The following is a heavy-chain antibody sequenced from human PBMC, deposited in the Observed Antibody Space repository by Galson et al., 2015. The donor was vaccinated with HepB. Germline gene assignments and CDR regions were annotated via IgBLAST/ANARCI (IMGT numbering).Heavy chain of an antibody. J-gene: IGHJ5*02. D-gene: IGHD3-3*01. Sequence: SVKVSCKASGYTFTSYYMHWVRQAPGQGLEWMGIINPSGGSTSYAQKFQGRVTMTRDTSTSTVYMELSSLRSEDTAVYYCARSGIGYYDFWSGHSDNWFDPWGQGTLVTVSS. CDR3: ARSGIGYYDFWSGHSDNWFDP. CDR1: GYTFTSYY. V-gene: IGHV1-46*01. CDR2: INPSGGST.